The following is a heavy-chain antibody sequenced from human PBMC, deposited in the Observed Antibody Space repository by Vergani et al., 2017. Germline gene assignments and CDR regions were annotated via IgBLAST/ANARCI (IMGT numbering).Heavy chain of an antibody. D-gene: IGHD6-6*01. CDR3: ARDCQFTHSSSSCFGY. Sequence: QVQLQESGPGLVKPSETLSLTCTVSGGSISSGGYYWSWIRQHPGKGLEWIGYIYYSGSTYYNPSLKSRVTISVDTSKNQFSLKLSSVTAADTAVYYCARDCQFTHSSSSCFGYWGQGTLVTVSS. V-gene: IGHV4-31*03. J-gene: IGHJ4*02. CDR2: IYYSGST. CDR1: GGSISSGGYY.